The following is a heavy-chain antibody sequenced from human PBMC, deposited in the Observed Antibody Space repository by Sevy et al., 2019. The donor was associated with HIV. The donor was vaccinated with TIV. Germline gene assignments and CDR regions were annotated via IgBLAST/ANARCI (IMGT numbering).Heavy chain of an antibody. V-gene: IGHV3-11*06. D-gene: IGHD4-17*01. Sequence: GGSLRLSCVASGFTFSDYYMSWIRQAPGKGLEWVSDISSGSTYTKYADSVKGRFTISRDNAKNSLYLQTNSLGVEDTAVYYCARDRRNYGGQYFDYWGQGTLVTVSS. CDR2: ISSGSTYT. J-gene: IGHJ4*02. CDR1: GFTFSDYY. CDR3: ARDRRNYGGQYFDY.